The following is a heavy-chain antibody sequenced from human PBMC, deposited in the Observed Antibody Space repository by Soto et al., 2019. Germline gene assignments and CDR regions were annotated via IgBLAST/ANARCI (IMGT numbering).Heavy chain of an antibody. CDR3: ARVPHRGYSGYDFDY. CDR1: GGSFSGYY. Sequence: SETLSLTCAVYGGSFSGYYWSWIRQPPGKGLEWIEEINHSGSTNYNPSLKSRVTISVDTSKNQFSLKLSSVTAADTAVYYCARVPHRGYSGYDFDYWGQGTLVTVSS. CDR2: INHSGST. V-gene: IGHV4-34*01. D-gene: IGHD5-12*01. J-gene: IGHJ4*02.